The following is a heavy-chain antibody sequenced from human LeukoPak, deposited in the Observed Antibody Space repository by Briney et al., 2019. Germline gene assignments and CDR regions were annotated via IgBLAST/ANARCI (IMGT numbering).Heavy chain of an antibody. CDR2: INPNSGGT. CDR3: AHPRGYSYGYDY. V-gene: IGHV1-2*06. D-gene: IGHD5-18*01. Sequence: ASVKVSCKASGYTFTGYYMHWVRQAPGQGLEWMGRINPNSGGTNYAQKFQGRVTMTEDTSTDTAYMELSSLRSEDTAVYYCAHPRGYSYGYDYWGQGTLVTVSS. J-gene: IGHJ4*02. CDR1: GYTFTGYY.